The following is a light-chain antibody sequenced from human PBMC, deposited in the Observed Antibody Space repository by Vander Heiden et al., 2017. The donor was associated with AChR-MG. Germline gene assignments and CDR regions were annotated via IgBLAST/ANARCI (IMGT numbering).Light chain of an antibody. J-gene: IGKJ4*01. Sequence: DIQMTQSPSSVSASVGDRVTITCRASQGIGNYLAWYQQTPGKAPKLLIYAASSLQSGVPSRFSGSGSGTDFSLTIDNLQPEDFGTYYCQQANSFTLTFGGGTKGEIK. V-gene: IGKV1D-12*01. CDR3: QQANSFTLT. CDR2: AAS. CDR1: QGIGNY.